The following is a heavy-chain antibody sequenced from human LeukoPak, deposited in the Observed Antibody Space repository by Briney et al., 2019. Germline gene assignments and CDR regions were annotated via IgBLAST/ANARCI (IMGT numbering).Heavy chain of an antibody. CDR3: TTASYDYYDSSGYSFGGF. CDR2: IKSKADGGTT. CDR1: GFAFTNAW. J-gene: IGHJ4*02. V-gene: IGHV3-15*01. Sequence: PGGSLRLSCAASGFAFTNAWMNWVRQAPGKGLEWVGRIKSKADGGTTTYAAPVRGRFTISRDDSKNMLYLQMISLKTEDTAVYYCTTASYDYYDSSGYSFGGFWGQGTLVTLSS. D-gene: IGHD3-22*01.